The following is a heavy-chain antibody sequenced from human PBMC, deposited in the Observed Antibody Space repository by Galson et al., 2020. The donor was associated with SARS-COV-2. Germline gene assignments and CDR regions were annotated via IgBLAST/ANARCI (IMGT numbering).Heavy chain of an antibody. V-gene: IGHV3-74*01. CDR3: ARDGGPTYYDFWSGYYGNYYYGMDV. Sequence: GGSLRLSCAASGFTFSSYWMHWVRQAPGKGLVWVSRINSDGSSTSYADSVKGRFTISRDNAKNTLYLQMNSLRAEDTAVYYCARDGGPTYYDFWSGYYGNYYYGMDVWGQGTTVTVSS. D-gene: IGHD3-3*01. J-gene: IGHJ6*02. CDR1: GFTFSSYW. CDR2: INSDGSST.